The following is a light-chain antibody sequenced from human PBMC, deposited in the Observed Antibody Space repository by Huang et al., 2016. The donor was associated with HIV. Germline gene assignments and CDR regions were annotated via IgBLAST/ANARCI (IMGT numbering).Light chain of an antibody. J-gene: IGKJ3*01. CDR2: GAS. Sequence: EIVMTQSPATLSVSPGERATLSCRASQSVSSNLAGYQQNPGQAPRLLIYGASTRATGIPARFSGSGSGTEFTLTISSQQSEDFAVYYCQQYNNWPQAFTFGPGTKVDIK. CDR3: QQYNNWPQAFT. CDR1: QSVSSN. V-gene: IGKV3-15*01.